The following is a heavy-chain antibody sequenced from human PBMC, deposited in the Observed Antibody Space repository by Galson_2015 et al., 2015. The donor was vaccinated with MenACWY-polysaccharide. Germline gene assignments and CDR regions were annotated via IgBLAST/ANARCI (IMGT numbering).Heavy chain of an antibody. Sequence: SLRLSCAASGFTFSSYWMSWVRQAPGKGLEWVAHIKRDESENYYVDSVKGRFAISRDNSKNSLYLQMNSLRAEDTAVYSCARGHYGLDVWGQGTTVIVSS. J-gene: IGHJ6*02. V-gene: IGHV3-7*03. CDR2: IKRDESEN. CDR1: GFTFSSYW. CDR3: ARGHYGLDV.